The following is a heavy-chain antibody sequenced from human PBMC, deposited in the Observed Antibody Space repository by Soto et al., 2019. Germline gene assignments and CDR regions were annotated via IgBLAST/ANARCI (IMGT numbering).Heavy chain of an antibody. CDR2: SVPIYRTS. J-gene: IGHJ4*02. CDR1: GGTFSSYR. V-gene: IGHV1-69*13. Sequence: SVKVSFKASGGTFSSYRINWMRQARGQGGEWRGGSVPIYRTSDSAQELQGRASITADESARTAYMELRSLKSRDTAVYYCVRDSGAKLSRSWGQGKLVTVSS. CDR3: VRDSGAKLSRS. D-gene: IGHD3-10*01.